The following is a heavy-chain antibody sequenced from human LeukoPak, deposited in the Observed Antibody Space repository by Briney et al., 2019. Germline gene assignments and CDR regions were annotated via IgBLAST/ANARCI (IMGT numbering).Heavy chain of an antibody. D-gene: IGHD4-11*01. CDR2: IIPIFGTA. Sequence: ASVKVSCKASGGTFSSYAISWVRQAPGQGLGWMGGIIPIFGTANYAQKFQGRVTITADKSTSTAYMELSSLRSEDTAVYYCARAFNSIQPLDYWGQGTLVTVSS. CDR1: GGTFSSYA. V-gene: IGHV1-69*06. CDR3: ARAFNSIQPLDY. J-gene: IGHJ4*02.